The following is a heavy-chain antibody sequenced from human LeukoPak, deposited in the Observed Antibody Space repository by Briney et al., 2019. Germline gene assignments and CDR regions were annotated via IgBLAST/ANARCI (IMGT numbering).Heavy chain of an antibody. Sequence: PGGALRHSRVASGFTLINAWMSGVRPAPGKGVECVSSNKSKDAGGATDYAAPVKGRFTISGDDSMNTLHLQISALNTDDTAVYYCTTPDIVASYWGQGTLVTVSS. CDR2: NKSKDAGGAT. D-gene: IGHD5-12*01. V-gene: IGHV3-15*01. CDR1: GFTLINAW. CDR3: TTPDIVASY. J-gene: IGHJ4*02.